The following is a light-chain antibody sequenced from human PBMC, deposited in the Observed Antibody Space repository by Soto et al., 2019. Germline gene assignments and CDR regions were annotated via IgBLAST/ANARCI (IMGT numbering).Light chain of an antibody. CDR1: QSVRSNY. J-gene: IGKJ4*01. CDR2: GAS. CDR3: QQFSSYPLT. Sequence: EIVLTQSPGTLSLSPGERATLSCRASQSVRSNYLAWYQHKPAQAPRLLIYGASTRATGIPDRFSGSGSGTDFTLTISRLEPEDFAVYYCQQFSSYPLTFGGGTKVDNK. V-gene: IGKV3-20*01.